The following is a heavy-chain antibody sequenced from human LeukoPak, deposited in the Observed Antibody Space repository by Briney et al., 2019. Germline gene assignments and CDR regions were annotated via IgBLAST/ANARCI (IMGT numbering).Heavy chain of an antibody. CDR2: IYYSGST. CDR1: GGSISSGDYY. D-gene: IGHD2-2*01. Sequence: PSETLSLTCTVSGGSISSGDYYWSWIRQPPGKGLEWIGYIYYSGSTYYNSSLKSRVTISVDTSKNQFSLKLSSVTAADTAVYYCARALGYCSSTSCWDYYYYYMDVWGKGTTVTVSS. J-gene: IGHJ6*03. V-gene: IGHV4-30-4*08. CDR3: ARALGYCSSTSCWDYYYYYMDV.